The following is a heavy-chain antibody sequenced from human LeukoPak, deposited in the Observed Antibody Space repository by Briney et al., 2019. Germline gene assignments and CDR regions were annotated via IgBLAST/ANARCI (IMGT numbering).Heavy chain of an antibody. D-gene: IGHD3-22*01. CDR2: IYYSGST. V-gene: IGHV4-39*01. CDR3: PKTYYYDPFDF. Sequence: PSETLSLTCTVSGGSISNSGYYWGWIRQPPGKGLEWIGNIYYSGSTYYNPSLKSRVTISVDTSKNQFSLKLSSVTASDTAVYYCPKTYYYDPFDFWGQGSLVTVSS. J-gene: IGHJ4*02. CDR1: GGSISNSGYY.